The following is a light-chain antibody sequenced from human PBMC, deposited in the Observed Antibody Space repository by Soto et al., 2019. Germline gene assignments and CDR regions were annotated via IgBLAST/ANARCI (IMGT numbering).Light chain of an antibody. V-gene: IGKV3-11*01. J-gene: IGKJ3*01. CDR1: QSVSSY. Sequence: EIVLTQSPATLSLSPGERATLSCRASQSVSSYLAWYQQKPGQAPRLLIYDASNRATGIPARFSGSGSGTDFTLTISSLEPEDFAVYYCQQRSNTLTFGPGTRWIS. CDR2: DAS. CDR3: QQRSNTLT.